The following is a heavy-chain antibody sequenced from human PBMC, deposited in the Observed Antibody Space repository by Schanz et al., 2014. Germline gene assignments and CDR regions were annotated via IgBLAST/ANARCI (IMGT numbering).Heavy chain of an antibody. J-gene: IGHJ4*02. Sequence: DVQLLESGGGLVQPGGSLRLSCAASGFTFSSYAMHWVRQAPGKGLEWVSYISSSGTTIYYADSVKGRFTISRDNSENTLYLQMNSLRAEDTAVYYCARANYRRKINFDYWGQGTLVTVSS. CDR3: ARANYRRKINFDY. CDR2: ISSSGTTI. D-gene: IGHD3-10*01. V-gene: IGHV3-48*01. CDR1: GFTFSSYA.